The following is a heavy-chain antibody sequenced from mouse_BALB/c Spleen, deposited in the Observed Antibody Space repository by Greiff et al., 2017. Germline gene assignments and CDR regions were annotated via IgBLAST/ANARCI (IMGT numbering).Heavy chain of an antibody. J-gene: IGHJ4*01. CDR2: INSNGGST. CDR1: GFTFSSYG. Sequence: EVQVVESGGGLVQPGGSLKLSCAASGFTFSSYGMSWVRQTPDKRLELVATINSNGGSTYYPDSVKGRFTISRDNAKNTLYLQMSSLKSEDTAMYYCARAPAHYYGYYAMDYWGQGTSVTVSS. V-gene: IGHV5-6-3*01. CDR3: ARAPAHYYGYYAMDY. D-gene: IGHD1-2*01.